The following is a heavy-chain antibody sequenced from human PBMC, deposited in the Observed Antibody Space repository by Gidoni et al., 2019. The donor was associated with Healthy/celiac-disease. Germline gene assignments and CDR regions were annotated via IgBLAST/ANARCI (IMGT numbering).Heavy chain of an antibody. CDR1: GFTVSSYA. Sequence: VQPLGSGGGLVHPGGSLRLSCAASGFTVSSYARSWVRQAPGKGLGWVSSISGCGGSTYYADSVKGRFTISRDNSKNTLYLQMKSLRAEDTAVYYCANAAGQYSSSSGVYWGQGTLVTVSS. CDR3: ANAAGQYSSSSGVY. D-gene: IGHD6-6*01. J-gene: IGHJ4*02. CDR2: ISGCGGST. V-gene: IGHV3-23*01.